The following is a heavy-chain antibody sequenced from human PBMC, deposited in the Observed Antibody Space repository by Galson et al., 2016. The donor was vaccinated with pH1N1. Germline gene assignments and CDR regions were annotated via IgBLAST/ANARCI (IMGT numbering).Heavy chain of an antibody. Sequence: SLRLSCAASGFAFGEYSVNWVRQTPGKRLEWLAYMNINGNTMYYADSVKGRFTMSRDNAKNLLFLQMNSLKTEDTATYYCASGGSTSCEYWGQASLVTVSS. CDR1: GFAFGEYS. V-gene: IGHV3-48*04. J-gene: IGHJ4*02. CDR3: ASGGSTSCEY. D-gene: IGHD6-25*01. CDR2: MNINGNTM.